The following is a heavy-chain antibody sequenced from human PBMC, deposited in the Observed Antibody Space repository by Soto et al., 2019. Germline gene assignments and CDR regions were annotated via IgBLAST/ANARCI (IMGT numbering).Heavy chain of an antibody. CDR3: ARALLAYCGGDCYDLIDY. Sequence: GGSLRLSCAASGFTFSSYAMHWVRQAPGKGLEWVAVISYDGSNKYYADSVKGRFTISRDNSKNTLYLQMNSLRAEDTAVYYCARALLAYCGGDCYDLIDYWGQGTLVTVSS. D-gene: IGHD2-21*02. J-gene: IGHJ4*02. CDR1: GFTFSSYA. CDR2: ISYDGSNK. V-gene: IGHV3-30-3*01.